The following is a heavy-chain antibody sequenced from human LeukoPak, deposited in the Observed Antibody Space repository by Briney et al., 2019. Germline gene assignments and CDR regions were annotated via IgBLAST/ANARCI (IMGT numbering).Heavy chain of an antibody. CDR3: ARGQYDFWSGYDVNWFDP. V-gene: IGHV4-61*02. Sequence: SETLSLTCSVSGGSIRTGLFYWNWIRQPAGKGLEWIGRIYPSESTNYNPSLKSRVTISVDTSKNHFSLQLSSVTAADTALYYCARGQYDFWSGYDVNWFDPWGQGTLVTVSS. J-gene: IGHJ5*02. CDR2: IYPSEST. D-gene: IGHD3-3*01. CDR1: GGSIRTGLFY.